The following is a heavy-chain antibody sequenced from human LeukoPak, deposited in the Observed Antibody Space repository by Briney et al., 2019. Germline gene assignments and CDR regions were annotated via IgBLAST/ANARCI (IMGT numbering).Heavy chain of an antibody. CDR1: GGTFSSYA. CDR2: IIPILGIA. D-gene: IGHD6-13*01. CDR3: ARGHSSSWYPPENYFDY. J-gene: IGHJ4*02. V-gene: IGHV1-69*04. Sequence: SVKVSCKASGGTFSSYAISWVRQAPGQGLEWMGRIIPILGIANYAQKFQGRVTITADKSTSTAYMELSSLRSDDTAVYYCARGHSSSWYPPENYFDYWGQGTLVTVSS.